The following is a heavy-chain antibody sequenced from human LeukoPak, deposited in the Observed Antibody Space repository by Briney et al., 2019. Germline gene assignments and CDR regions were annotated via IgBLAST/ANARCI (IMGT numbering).Heavy chain of an antibody. J-gene: IGHJ4*02. V-gene: IGHV4-30-4*08. CDR2: IYYSGST. Sequence: SETLSLTCTVSGGSISSGDYYWSWIRQPPGKGLEWIGYIYYSGSTYYNPSLKSRVTISVDTSQNQFSLKLSSVTAADTAVYYCARGILWSGYYFDYWGQGTLVTVSS. D-gene: IGHD3-3*01. CDR1: GGSISSGDYY. CDR3: ARGILWSGYYFDY.